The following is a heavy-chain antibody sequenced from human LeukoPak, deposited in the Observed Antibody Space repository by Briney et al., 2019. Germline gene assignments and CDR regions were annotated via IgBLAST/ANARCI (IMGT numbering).Heavy chain of an antibody. J-gene: IGHJ3*01. Sequence: SETLSLTCTVSGGSISSGVSYWSWVRQHPGKGLEWIAYIYYSGSSSYNPSLKSRVTISVDTSKNQFSLKLSSVTAADTAVYYCARDYRFDSGYDLLDAFDVWGQGTMVTISS. CDR1: GGSISSGVSY. CDR2: IYYSGSS. CDR3: ARDYRFDSGYDLLDAFDV. D-gene: IGHD5-12*01. V-gene: IGHV4-31*03.